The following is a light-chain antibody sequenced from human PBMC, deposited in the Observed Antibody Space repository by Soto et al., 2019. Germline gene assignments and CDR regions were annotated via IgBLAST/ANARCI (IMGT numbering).Light chain of an antibody. CDR2: KAS. J-gene: IGKJ1*01. CDR1: QSISTW. CDR3: QQYNTYTWT. Sequence: DIQMTQSPSTLSASVGDRVTITCRASQSISTWLAWYQQKPGQAPEVLIYKASSLESGVPSRFSGSGSGTEFTLTISRLQPDDFATYYCQQYNTYTWTFGQGTKVEIK. V-gene: IGKV1-5*03.